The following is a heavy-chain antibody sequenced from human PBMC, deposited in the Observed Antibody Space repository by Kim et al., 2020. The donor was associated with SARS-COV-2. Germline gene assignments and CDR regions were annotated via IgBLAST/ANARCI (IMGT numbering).Heavy chain of an antibody. CDR1: GFTFSSYG. V-gene: IGHV3-33*01. Sequence: GGSLRLSCAASGFTFSSYGMHWVRQAPGKGLEWVAVIWYDGSNKYYADSVKGRFTISRDNSKNTLYLQMNSLRAEDTAVYYCARDTPQLVGATNYYYGMDVWGQGTTVTVSS. J-gene: IGHJ6*02. CDR3: ARDTPQLVGATNYYYGMDV. CDR2: IWYDGSNK. D-gene: IGHD1-26*01.